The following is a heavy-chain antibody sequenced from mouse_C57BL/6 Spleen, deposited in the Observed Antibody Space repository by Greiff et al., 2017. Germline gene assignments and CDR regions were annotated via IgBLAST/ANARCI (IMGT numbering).Heavy chain of an antibody. CDR3: ARLYTGYFDV. CDR2: IYPGDGDT. J-gene: IGHJ1*03. CDR1: GYAFSSSW. V-gene: IGHV1-82*01. Sequence: QVHVKQSGPELVKPGASVKISCKASGYAFSSSWMNWVKQRPGKGLEWIGRIYPGDGDTNYNGKFKGKATLTADESSSTAYMQLSSLTSEDSAVYFCARLYTGYFDVWGTGTTVTVSS.